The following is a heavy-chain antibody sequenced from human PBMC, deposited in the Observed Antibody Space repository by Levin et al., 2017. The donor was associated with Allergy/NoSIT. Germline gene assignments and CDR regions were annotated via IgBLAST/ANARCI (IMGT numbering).Heavy chain of an antibody. CDR3: ARDTPAIMITFGPRGMDV. CDR1: GYTFTGYY. Sequence: GESLKISCKASGYTFTGYYMHWVRQAPGQGLEWMGWINPNSGGTNYAQKFQGRVTMTRDTSISTAYMELSRLRSDDTAVYYCARDTPAIMITFGPRGMDVWGQGTTVTVSS. V-gene: IGHV1-2*02. D-gene: IGHD3-16*01. CDR2: INPNSGGT. J-gene: IGHJ6*02.